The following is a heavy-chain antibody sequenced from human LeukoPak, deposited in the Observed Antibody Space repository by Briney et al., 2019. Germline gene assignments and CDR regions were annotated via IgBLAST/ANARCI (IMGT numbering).Heavy chain of an antibody. CDR1: GGSISSYY. CDR3: ARRVVVAATDYAMDV. CDR2: IYYSGST. D-gene: IGHD2-15*01. V-gene: IGHV4-59*12. J-gene: IGHJ6*02. Sequence: SETLSLTCTVSGGSISSYYWSWIRQPPGKGLEWIGYIYYSGSTNYNPSLKSRVTISVDTSKNQFSLKLSSVTAADTAVYYCARRVVVAATDYAMDVWGQGTTVTVSS.